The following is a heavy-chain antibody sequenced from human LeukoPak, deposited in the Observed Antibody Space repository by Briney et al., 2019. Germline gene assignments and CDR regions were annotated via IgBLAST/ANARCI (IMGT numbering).Heavy chain of an antibody. D-gene: IGHD3-10*01. J-gene: IGHJ3*02. CDR2: IYPGDSDT. V-gene: IGHV5-51*01. CDR3: ARRPGGLWFGETVLDI. Sequence: GESLKISCKGSGYSFTSYWIGWVRQMPGKGLEWMGIIYPGDSDTGYSPSFQGQVTISADKSISTAYLQWSSLKASDTAMYYCARRPGGLWFGETVLDIWGQGTMVTVSS. CDR1: GYSFTSYW.